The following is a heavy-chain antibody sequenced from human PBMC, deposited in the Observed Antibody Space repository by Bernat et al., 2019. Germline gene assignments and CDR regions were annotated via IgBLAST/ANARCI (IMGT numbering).Heavy chain of an antibody. Sequence: QVQLVQSGAEVKKPGSSVKVSCKASGGTFSSYTISWVRQAPGQGLEWMGRIIPILGIANYAQKYQGRVTSTADKSKRTAYMEQGSLKSADTAVYYCARLAHGGTDVYWGQGTLVTVSS. V-gene: IGHV1-69*02. CDR3: ARLAHGGTDVY. D-gene: IGHD4-23*01. CDR1: GGTFSSYT. J-gene: IGHJ4*02. CDR2: IIPILGIA.